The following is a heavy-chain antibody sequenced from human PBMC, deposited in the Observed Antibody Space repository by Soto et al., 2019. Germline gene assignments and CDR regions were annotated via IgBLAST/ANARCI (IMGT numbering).Heavy chain of an antibody. CDR2: ISSSSTI. V-gene: IGHV3-48*02. CDR3: AGPARDFWSGYSPYYFDY. CDR1: GFTFSSYS. J-gene: IGHJ4*02. D-gene: IGHD3-3*01. Sequence: GGSLRLSCAASGFTFSSYSMNWVRQAPGKGLEWVSYISSSSTIYYADSVKGRFTISRDNAKNSLYLQMNSLRDEDTAVYYCAGPARDFWSGYSPYYFDYWGQGTLVTVSS.